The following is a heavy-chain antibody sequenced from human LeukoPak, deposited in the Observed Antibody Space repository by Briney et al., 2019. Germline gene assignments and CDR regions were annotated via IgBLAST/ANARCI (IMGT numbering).Heavy chain of an antibody. CDR3: AKDQFYYYGMDV. CDR1: GFTVSTNY. CDR2: ISVGGDST. Sequence: PGGSLRLSCAASGFTVSTNYMSWVRQAPGKGLQWVSAISVGGDSTYYADSVKGRFTISRDNSKNTLYLQMNSLRAEDTAVYFCAKDQFYYYGMDVWGQGTTVTVSS. V-gene: IGHV3-23*01. D-gene: IGHD5-24*01. J-gene: IGHJ6*02.